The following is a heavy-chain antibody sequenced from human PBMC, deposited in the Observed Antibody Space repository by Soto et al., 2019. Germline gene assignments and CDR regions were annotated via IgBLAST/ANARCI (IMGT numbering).Heavy chain of an antibody. V-gene: IGHV5-10-1*01. CDR1: GYTFNTFW. D-gene: IGHD2-2*01. CDR2: IDPLDSYV. Sequence: GESLKISCKVFGYTFNTFWVSWVLQMPGKGLEWLGRIDPLDSYVNYSPSFQGHVTISVNKSISTAYLQWGSLKASDTAMYYCARLFCSTTTCDSWFDPWGQGTLVTVSS. J-gene: IGHJ5*02. CDR3: ARLFCSTTTCDSWFDP.